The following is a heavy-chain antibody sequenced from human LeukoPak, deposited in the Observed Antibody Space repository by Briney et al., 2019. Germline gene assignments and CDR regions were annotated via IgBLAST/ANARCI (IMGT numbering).Heavy chain of an antibody. D-gene: IGHD1-14*01. V-gene: IGHV1-69*13. CDR2: IIPIFGTA. CDR1: GGTFSSYA. J-gene: IGHJ4*02. CDR3: AREARPGRGPPPPFDY. Sequence: SVKVSCKASGGTFSSYAISWVRQAPGQGLEWMGGIIPIFGTANYAQKFQGRVTITADESTSTAYMELSSLRSEDTAVYYCAREARPGRGPPPPFDYWGQGTLATAPS.